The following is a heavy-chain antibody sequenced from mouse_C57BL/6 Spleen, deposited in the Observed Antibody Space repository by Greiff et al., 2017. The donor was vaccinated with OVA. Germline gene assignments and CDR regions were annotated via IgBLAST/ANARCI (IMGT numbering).Heavy chain of an antibody. J-gene: IGHJ1*03. CDR3: AGSRTTVVARGYFDV. CDR2: INPNNGGT. D-gene: IGHD1-1*01. Sequence: VQLQQSGPELVKPGASVKISCKASGYTFTDYYMNWVKQSHGKSLEWIGDINPNNGGTSYNQKFKGKATLTVDKSSSTAYMELRSLTSEDSAVYDGAGSRTTVVARGYFDVWGTGTTVTVSS. V-gene: IGHV1-26*01. CDR1: GYTFTDYY.